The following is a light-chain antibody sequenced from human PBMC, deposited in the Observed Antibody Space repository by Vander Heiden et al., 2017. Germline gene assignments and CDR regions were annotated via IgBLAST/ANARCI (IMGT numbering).Light chain of an antibody. V-gene: IGKV3-15*01. CDR2: GAS. J-gene: IGKJ2*01. CDR3: QQYNNWPMYT. Sequence: EIVMTQSPATLSVSPWERATLSCRASQSVCSNVAWYQQKPGQAPRLLIYGASTRATGIPARFSGSGSGTEFTLTISSLQSEDFAVYYCQQYNNWPMYTFGQGTKLEIK. CDR1: QSVCSN.